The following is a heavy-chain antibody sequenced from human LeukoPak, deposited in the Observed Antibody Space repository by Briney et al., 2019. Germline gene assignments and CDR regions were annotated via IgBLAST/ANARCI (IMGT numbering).Heavy chain of an antibody. CDR3: ARVPPKEAPFDY. CDR2: ISYDGSNK. Sequence: GGSLRLSCAASGFTFSSYAMHWVRQAPGKGLEWVAAISYDGSNKYYADSVKGRFTISRDNSKNTLYLQMNSLRAEDTAVYYCARVPPKEAPFDYWGQGTLVTVSS. J-gene: IGHJ4*02. CDR1: GFTFSSYA. V-gene: IGHV3-30-3*01.